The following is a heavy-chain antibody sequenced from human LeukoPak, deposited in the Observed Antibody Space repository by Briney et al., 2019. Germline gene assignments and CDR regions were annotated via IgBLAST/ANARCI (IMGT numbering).Heavy chain of an antibody. CDR1: GGSISSYY. V-gene: IGHV4-59*08. J-gene: IGHJ5*02. CDR2: IFYSGST. D-gene: IGHD4-4*01. CDR3: ARHASNYKASWFDP. Sequence: PSETLSPTCTVSGGSISSYYWSWIRQPPGKGLEWIGYIFYSGSTNNNPSLKSRVTISVDTSKNQFSLKLSSVTAADTAVYYCARHASNYKASWFDPWGQGTLVTVSS.